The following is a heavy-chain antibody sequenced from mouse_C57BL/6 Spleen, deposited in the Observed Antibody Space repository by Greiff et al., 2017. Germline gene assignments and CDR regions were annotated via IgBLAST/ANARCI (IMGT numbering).Heavy chain of an antibody. J-gene: IGHJ4*01. CDR3: ARQDYYGSRDYYAMDY. CDR2: ISRGGSYT. V-gene: IGHV5-6*01. Sequence: EVMLVESGGDLVKPGGSLKLSCAASGFTFSSYGMSWVRQTPDKRLEWVATISRGGSYTYYPDSVKGRYTISRDNSKNTLYLQMSSLKSEDTAMYYCARQDYYGSRDYYAMDYWGQGTSVTVSS. CDR1: GFTFSSYG. D-gene: IGHD1-1*01.